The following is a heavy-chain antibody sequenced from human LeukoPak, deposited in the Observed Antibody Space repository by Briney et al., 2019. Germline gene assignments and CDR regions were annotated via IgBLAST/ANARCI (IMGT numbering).Heavy chain of an antibody. J-gene: IGHJ6*02. D-gene: IGHD3-3*01. Sequence: GGSLRLSCAASGFTFSSYWMSWVRQAPGKGLEWVANIKQDGSEKYYVDSVKGRFTISRDNAKNSLYLQINSLRAEDTAVYYCARRRGPDYDFWSGYPPYYYGMDVWGQGTTVTVSS. V-gene: IGHV3-7*01. CDR1: GFTFSSYW. CDR3: ARRRGPDYDFWSGYPPYYYGMDV. CDR2: IKQDGSEK.